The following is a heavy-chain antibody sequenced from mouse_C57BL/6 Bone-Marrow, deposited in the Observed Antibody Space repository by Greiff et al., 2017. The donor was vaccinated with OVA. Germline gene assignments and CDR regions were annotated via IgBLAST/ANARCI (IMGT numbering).Heavy chain of an antibody. CDR2: FHPYNDDT. Sequence: VQLQQSGAELVKPGASVKMSCKASGYTFTTYPIEWMKQNHGKSLEWIGNFHPYNDDTKYNEKFKGKATLTVEKSSSTVYLELSRLTSDDSAVYYRASTFYDGNCGFAYWGQGTLVTVSA. J-gene: IGHJ3*01. CDR1: GYTFTTYP. D-gene: IGHD2-1*01. V-gene: IGHV1-47*01. CDR3: ASTFYDGNCGFAY.